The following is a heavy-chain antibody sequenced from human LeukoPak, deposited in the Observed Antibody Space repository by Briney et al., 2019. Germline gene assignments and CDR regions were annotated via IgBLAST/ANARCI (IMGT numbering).Heavy chain of an antibody. V-gene: IGHV3-23*01. Sequence: GGSLRLSCAASGFTFSSYAMSWVRQAPGKGLEWVSAISGSGGSTYYADSVKGRFTISRDNSKNTLYLQMNSLRAEDTAVYYCAKDSEGSGSYFDSVAPNDYWGQGTLVTVSS. CDR3: AKDSEGSGSYFDSVAPNDY. CDR2: ISGSGGST. CDR1: GFTFSSYA. D-gene: IGHD1-26*01. J-gene: IGHJ4*02.